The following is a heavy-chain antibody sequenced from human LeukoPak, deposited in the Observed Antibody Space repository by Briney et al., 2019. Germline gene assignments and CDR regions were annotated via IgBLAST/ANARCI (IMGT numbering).Heavy chain of an antibody. CDR1: GFTFSSYW. CDR3: ARETLYGSLTFDY. D-gene: IGHD3-10*01. Sequence: GGSLRLSYAASGFTFSSYWMSWVRQAPGKGLEWVANMQPDGGEKYYVDSVKGRFTISRDNAKNSLYLQMNSLRAEDTAVYYCARETLYGSLTFDYWGQGTRVTVSS. V-gene: IGHV3-7*03. J-gene: IGHJ4*02. CDR2: MQPDGGEK.